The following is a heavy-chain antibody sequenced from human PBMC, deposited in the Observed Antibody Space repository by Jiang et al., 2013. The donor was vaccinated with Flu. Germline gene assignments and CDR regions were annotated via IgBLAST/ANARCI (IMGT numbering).Heavy chain of an antibody. V-gene: IGHV1-3*01. Sequence: QLVESGAEVKKPGASVTVSCKVSGYTFTSYAMHWVRQAPGQRLEWMGWINAGNGNTKYSQKFQGRVTISRDTSASTAYMEVSSLRSEDTAVYYCARDDSATMVRGVIASLRSYYSYGMDVWGQGTTVTVSS. J-gene: IGHJ6*02. CDR1: GYTFTSYA. CDR3: ARDDSATMVRGVIASLRSYYSYGMDV. CDR2: INAGNGNT. D-gene: IGHD3-10*01.